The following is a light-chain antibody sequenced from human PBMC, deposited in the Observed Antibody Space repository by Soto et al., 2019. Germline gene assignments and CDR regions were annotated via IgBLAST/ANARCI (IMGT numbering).Light chain of an antibody. J-gene: IGLJ1*01. CDR2: LNSDGSH. CDR3: QTWGTGIQV. V-gene: IGLV4-69*01. CDR1: SGHSSYA. Sequence: QSVLTQSTSASASLGASVQRTCTLSSGHSSYAIAWHQKQPEKGTRYLMKLNSDGSHSKGDGIPDRFSGSSSGAERYLTISSRQSEEEADYYCQTWGTGIQVFGTGTKLTV.